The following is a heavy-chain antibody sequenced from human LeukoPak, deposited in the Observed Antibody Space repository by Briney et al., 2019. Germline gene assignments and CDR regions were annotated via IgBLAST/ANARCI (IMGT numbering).Heavy chain of an antibody. V-gene: IGHV1-69*13. CDR3: ARETTSGLTPYGE. CDR2: IIPIFGTA. J-gene: IGHJ4*02. CDR1: GGTFSSYA. Sequence: ASVKVSCKASGGTFSSYAISWVRQAPGQGLEWMGGIIPIFGTANYAQKFQGRVTITADESTSTAYMELSSLRSEDTAVYYCARETTSGLTPYGEWGQGTLVSVSS. D-gene: IGHD4-23*01.